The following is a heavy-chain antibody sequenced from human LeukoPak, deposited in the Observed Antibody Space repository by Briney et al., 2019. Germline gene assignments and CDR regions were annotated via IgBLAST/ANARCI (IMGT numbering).Heavy chain of an antibody. J-gene: IGHJ6*02. CDR3: ARVDYDFWSGYQYGMDV. D-gene: IGHD3-3*01. CDR2: ISAYNGNT. Sequence: ASVKVSCKASGYTFTSYGISWVRQAPGQGLEWMGWISAYNGNTNYAQKLQGRVTMTTDTSTSTAYMELRSLRSDDTAVYYCARVDYDFWSGYQYGMDVWGQGTTVTVSS. CDR1: GYTFTSYG. V-gene: IGHV1-18*01.